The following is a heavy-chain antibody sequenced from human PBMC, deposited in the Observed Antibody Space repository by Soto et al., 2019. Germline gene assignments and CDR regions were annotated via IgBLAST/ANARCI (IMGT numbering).Heavy chain of an antibody. CDR3: ARGTNYWILVVHAPEYYGMDV. V-gene: IGHV4-34*01. CDR1: GGSFSGYY. D-gene: IGHD3-22*01. Sequence: SETLSLTCAVYGGSFSGYYWSWIRQPPGKGLEWIGEINHSGSTNYNPSLKSRVTISVDTSKNQFSLKLSSVTAADTAVYYCARGTNYWILVVHAPEYYGMDVWGQGITVPVYS. CDR2: INHSGST. J-gene: IGHJ6*02.